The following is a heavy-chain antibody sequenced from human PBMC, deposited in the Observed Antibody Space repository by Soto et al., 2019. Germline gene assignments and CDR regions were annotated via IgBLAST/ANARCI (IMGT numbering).Heavy chain of an antibody. Sequence: PGGSLRLSCAASGFTFSSYAMHWVRQAPGKGLEYVSAITSNGGHTDYASSVKGRFTISRDNSKNTLYLQMGSLRVEDMAVYYCARRIPFGYGMDGWGQGTTVTVSS. V-gene: IGHV3-64*01. CDR2: ITSNGGHT. CDR1: GFTFSSYA. J-gene: IGHJ6*02. CDR3: ARRIPFGYGMDG. D-gene: IGHD2-21*01.